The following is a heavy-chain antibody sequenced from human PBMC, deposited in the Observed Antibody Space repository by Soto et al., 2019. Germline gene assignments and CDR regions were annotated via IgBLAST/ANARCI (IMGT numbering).Heavy chain of an antibody. CDR3: ARSYYGSGSAFYYFDY. CDR1: GGSFSGYY. J-gene: IGHJ4*02. CDR2: INHSGST. D-gene: IGHD3-10*01. V-gene: IGHV4-34*01. Sequence: SETLSLTCAVYGGSFSGYYWSWIRQPPGKGLEWIGEINHSGSTNYNPSLKSRVTISVDTSKNQFSLKLSSVTAADTAVYYCARSYYGSGSAFYYFDYWGQGTLVTVSS.